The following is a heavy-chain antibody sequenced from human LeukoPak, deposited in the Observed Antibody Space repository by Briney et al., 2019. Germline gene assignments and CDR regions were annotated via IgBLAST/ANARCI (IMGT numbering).Heavy chain of an antibody. D-gene: IGHD3-10*01. CDR1: GVTFSSYA. J-gene: IGHJ6*03. V-gene: IGHV3-23*01. Sequence: GGSLRLSCAASGVTFSSYAMSWVRQAPGKGLEWVSSISGSGASTYYAYSVKSRVTTSRDNSQNTLYLQMNSLRAEDTAVYYCAKGVGSGSIRQDYYMDVWGKGTTVTVSS. CDR2: ISGSGAST. CDR3: AKGVGSGSIRQDYYMDV.